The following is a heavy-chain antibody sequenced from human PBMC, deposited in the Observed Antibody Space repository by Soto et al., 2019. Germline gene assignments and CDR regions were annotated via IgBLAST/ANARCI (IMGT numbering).Heavy chain of an antibody. CDR2: ISGGGGNT. Sequence: EVQLLESGGGLEQPGGSLRLSCAASGFSFDNYVMSWVRRAPGQGLEWVSSISGGGGNTYYADSVKGRFTISRDNSKNTLYLQMSSLRAEDTAIYYCAKSYGDYFYYYMDVWGRGTTVTVSS. V-gene: IGHV3-23*01. D-gene: IGHD3-10*01. CDR1: GFSFDNYV. CDR3: AKSYGDYFYYYMDV. J-gene: IGHJ6*03.